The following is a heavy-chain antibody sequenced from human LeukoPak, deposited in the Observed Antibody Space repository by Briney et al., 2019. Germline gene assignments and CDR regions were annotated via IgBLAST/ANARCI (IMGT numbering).Heavy chain of an antibody. J-gene: IGHJ4*02. V-gene: IGHV3-23*01. CDR1: GFTFSSYA. Sequence: GGSLRLSCAASGFTFSSYAMSWVRQAPGKGLEWVSAISGSGGSTYYADSVKGRFTISRDNSKNTLYLQMNSLRAEDTAVYYCAKADLIVVVPAAPFDYWGQGTLVTVSS. D-gene: IGHD2-2*01. CDR3: AKADLIVVVPAAPFDY. CDR2: ISGSGGST.